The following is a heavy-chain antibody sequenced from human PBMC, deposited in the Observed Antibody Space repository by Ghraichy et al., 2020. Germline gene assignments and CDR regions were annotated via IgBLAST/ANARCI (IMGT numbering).Heavy chain of an antibody. Sequence: ESLNISCAASGFAFSSYWMHWVRQAPGKGLAYVSRIVSDGSSTIYADFVKGRFTVSRDNAKNTLYLQMDSLRAEDTAVYYCARDGTYSTGWDDFDYWGQGTLVTVSP. CDR2: IVSDGSST. J-gene: IGHJ4*02. CDR3: ARDGTYSTGWDDFDY. CDR1: GFAFSSYW. D-gene: IGHD6-19*01. V-gene: IGHV3-74*01.